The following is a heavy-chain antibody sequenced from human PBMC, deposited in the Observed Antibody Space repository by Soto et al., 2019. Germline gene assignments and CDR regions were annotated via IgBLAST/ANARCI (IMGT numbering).Heavy chain of an antibody. CDR2: IYYSGST. CDR3: ARGMVRGVFDY. Sequence: KPSETLSLTCTVSGGSISSYYWSWIRQPPGKGLEWIGYIYYSGSTNYNPSLKSRVTISVDTSKNQFSLKLSSVTAADTAVYYCARGMVRGVFDYWGQGTLVTVSS. D-gene: IGHD3-10*01. CDR1: GGSISSYY. J-gene: IGHJ4*02. V-gene: IGHV4-59*12.